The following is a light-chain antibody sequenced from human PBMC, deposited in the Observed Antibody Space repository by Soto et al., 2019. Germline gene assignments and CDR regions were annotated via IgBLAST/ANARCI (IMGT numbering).Light chain of an antibody. Sequence: SVSTQAPGTLSLSPGVRAILSCRASQSVSSSYLAWYQQKPGQAPRLLIYGASSRATGIPDRFSGSGSGTDFTLTISRLEPEDFAVYYCQQYGRSPRLGQLGRL. CDR2: GAS. CDR3: QQYGRSPR. J-gene: IGKJ5*01. CDR1: QSVSSSY. V-gene: IGKV3-20*01.